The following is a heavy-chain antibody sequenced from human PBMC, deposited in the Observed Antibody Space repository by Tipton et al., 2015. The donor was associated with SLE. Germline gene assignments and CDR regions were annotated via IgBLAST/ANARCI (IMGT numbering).Heavy chain of an antibody. Sequence: TLSFTCTVSGDSISSGSYYWSWIRQPAGKGLEWIGHISTSGSTNYNPSLKSRVNISVDTSKNQFSLNLTSMTAADTAVYYCAREWGGFDPWGQGTLVTVSS. D-gene: IGHD3-16*01. V-gene: IGHV4-61*09. CDR3: AREWGGFDP. J-gene: IGHJ5*02. CDR1: GDSISSGSYY. CDR2: ISTSGST.